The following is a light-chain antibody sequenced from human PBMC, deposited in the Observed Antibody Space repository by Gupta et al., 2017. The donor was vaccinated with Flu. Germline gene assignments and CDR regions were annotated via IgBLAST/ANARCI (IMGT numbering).Light chain of an antibody. Sequence: QSVLTQPPSASETPGQRVTISWSGSRSTVGTYPVNWYQHLPGAAPKLLMYGNSQRPSGVPDRFSGSRSGTSASLAISGLQSEGEADYYCSAWDDSLNGWVFGGGTKLTVL. CDR2: GNS. V-gene: IGLV1-44*01. CDR1: RSTVGTYP. J-gene: IGLJ3*02. CDR3: SAWDDSLNGWV.